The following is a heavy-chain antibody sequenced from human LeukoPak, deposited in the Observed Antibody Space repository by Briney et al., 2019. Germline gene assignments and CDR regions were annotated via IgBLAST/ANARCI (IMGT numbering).Heavy chain of an antibody. CDR3: ARSPRGYSYVDDAFDI. Sequence: VESLKISCKGSGYSFTSYWIGWVRQIPGKGLEWMGIIYPGDSDTRYSPSFQGQVTISADKSISTAYLQWSSLKASDTAMYYCARSPRGYSYVDDAFDIWGQGTMVTVSS. D-gene: IGHD5-18*01. CDR1: GYSFTSYW. CDR2: IYPGDSDT. J-gene: IGHJ3*02. V-gene: IGHV5-51*01.